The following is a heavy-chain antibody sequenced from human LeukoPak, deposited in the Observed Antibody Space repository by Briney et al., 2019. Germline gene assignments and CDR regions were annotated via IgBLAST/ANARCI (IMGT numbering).Heavy chain of an antibody. J-gene: IGHJ4*02. CDR2: IYYSGST. D-gene: IGHD3-10*01. V-gene: IGHV4-59*01. Sequence: PSETLSLTCTVSGGSISSYYWSWFRQPPGKGLEWIGYIYYSGSTNYNPSLKSRVTISVDTSKNQFSLKLSSVTAADTAVYYCASSRGGGLSMDFDYWGQGTLVTVSS. CDR3: ASSRGGGLSMDFDY. CDR1: GGSISSYY.